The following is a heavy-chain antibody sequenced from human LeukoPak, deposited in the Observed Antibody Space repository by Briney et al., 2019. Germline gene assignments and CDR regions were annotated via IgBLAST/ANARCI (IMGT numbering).Heavy chain of an antibody. Sequence: ASVNVSYKASGYTFTNYYMHWVRQAPGQGLEWVGVSNPSGGRTTYAQKFQGGVTMTRDTSTSTVYMELSSLRSEDTAVYYCTRELGGGYFAYWGDGNLATVSS. D-gene: IGHD3-16*01. V-gene: IGHV1-46*01. CDR2: SNPSGGRT. CDR3: TRELGGGYFAY. J-gene: IGHJ4*01. CDR1: GYTFTNYY.